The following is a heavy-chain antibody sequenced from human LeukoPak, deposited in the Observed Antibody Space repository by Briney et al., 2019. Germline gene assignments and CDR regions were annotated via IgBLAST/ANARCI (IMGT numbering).Heavy chain of an antibody. CDR1: GYTFTGYH. J-gene: IGHJ4*02. V-gene: IGHV1-2*02. CDR3: ARAMVRGVIITALGGY. D-gene: IGHD3-10*01. CDR2: INPNSGGT. Sequence: ASVKVSCKASGYTFTGYHMHWVRQAPGQGLEWMGWINPNSGGTNYAQKFQGRVTMTRDTSISTAYMELSRLRSDNTAVYYCARAMVRGVIITALGGYWGQGTLVTVSS.